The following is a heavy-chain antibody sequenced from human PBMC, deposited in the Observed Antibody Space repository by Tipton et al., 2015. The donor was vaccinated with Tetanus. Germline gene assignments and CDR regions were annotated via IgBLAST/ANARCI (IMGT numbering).Heavy chain of an antibody. CDR2: VSYSGRT. CDR1: GASISSNTYY. J-gene: IGHJ4*02. V-gene: IGHV4-61*01. D-gene: IGHD1-1*01. CDR3: AGANNEFPKKGPFDS. Sequence: LRLSCTVSGASISSNTYYWNWIRQPPGKGLEWLAYVSYSGRTNSNYSLKSRITISQDTSKNQFSLRLTSVTAADTAVYYCAGANNEFPKKGPFDSWGQGSLVIVSS.